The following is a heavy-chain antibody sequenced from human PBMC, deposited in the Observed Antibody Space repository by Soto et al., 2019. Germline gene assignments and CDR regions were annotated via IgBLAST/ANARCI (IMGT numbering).Heavy chain of an antibody. CDR2: ISYDGSNK. CDR3: AKGPGCPDV. D-gene: IGHD2-15*01. Sequence: QVQLVESGGGVVQPGRSLRLSCAASGFIFSSYGMHWVRQAPGKGLEWVAVISYDGSNKYYADSVKGRFTISRDNSKNTLYLQMNSLRAEDTAVYYCAKGPGCPDVWGQGTTVTVSS. CDR1: GFIFSSYG. V-gene: IGHV3-30*18. J-gene: IGHJ6*02.